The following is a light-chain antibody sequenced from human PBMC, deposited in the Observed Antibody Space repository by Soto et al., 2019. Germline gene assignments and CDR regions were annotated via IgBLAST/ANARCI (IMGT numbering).Light chain of an antibody. Sequence: ELVLTQSPGTLSLSPGERATLSCRXSQSVTSSYLAWYQQKPGQAPSLLIYGASSRATGIPDRFSGSGSGTDFTLTISRLEPEDFAVYYCQQYGTSPYTFGQGTKLEIK. J-gene: IGKJ2*01. CDR2: GAS. CDR3: QQYGTSPYT. CDR1: QSVTSSY. V-gene: IGKV3-20*01.